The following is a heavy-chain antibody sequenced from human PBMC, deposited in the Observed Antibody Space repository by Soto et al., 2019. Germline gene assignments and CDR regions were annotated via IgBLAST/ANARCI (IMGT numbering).Heavy chain of an antibody. CDR3: ARDHYYDSSGYPRWFDP. CDR1: GGSISIYY. J-gene: IGHJ5*02. V-gene: IGHV4-59*01. Sequence: PSETLSLTCTVSGGSISIYYWSWIRHPPGKGLEWIGYIYYSGSTNYNPSLKSRVTISVDTSKNQFSLKLSSVTAADTAVYYCARDHYYDSSGYPRWFDPWGQGTLVTVSS. CDR2: IYYSGST. D-gene: IGHD3-22*01.